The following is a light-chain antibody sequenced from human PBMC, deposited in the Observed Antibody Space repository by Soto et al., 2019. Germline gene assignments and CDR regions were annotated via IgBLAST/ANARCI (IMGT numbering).Light chain of an antibody. CDR1: NRDVGSYNL. Sequence: QSALTQPASVSGSPGQSITIACTGTNRDVGSYNLVSWYQQRPGEAPKLMIFEVNNRPSGVSNRFSGSKSGNTASLTISGLQAEDEADYYCTSYTNSNTYVFGTGTKLTVL. V-gene: IGLV2-14*01. CDR2: EVN. CDR3: TSYTNSNTYV. J-gene: IGLJ1*01.